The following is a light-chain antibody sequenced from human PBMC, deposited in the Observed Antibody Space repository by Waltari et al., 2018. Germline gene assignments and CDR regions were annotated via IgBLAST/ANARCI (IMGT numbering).Light chain of an antibody. CDR2: QDN. CDR3: QTWDSGTVL. J-gene: IGLJ2*01. Sequence: SYELIQPASVSVSPGQTASIPCSGDKLGDKYACWFHQKPGQSPILVIYQDNKRPSGIPERFSGSNDGDTSTLTISGTQPMDEADYYCQTWDSGTVLFGGGTELTVL. CDR1: KLGDKY. V-gene: IGLV3-1*01.